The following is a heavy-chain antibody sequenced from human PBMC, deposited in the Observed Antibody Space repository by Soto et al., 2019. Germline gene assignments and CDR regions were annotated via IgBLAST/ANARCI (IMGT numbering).Heavy chain of an antibody. CDR1: GFTVSNNY. CDR2: IYSGGST. J-gene: IGHJ4*02. Sequence: AGGSLRLSSAASGFTVSNNYMNWVRQAPGKGLEWVSVIYSGGSTYYADSVKGRFTISRDDSKNTLYLQMNSLRAEDTAVYYCARMNLGSISYYFDSWGQGALVTVSS. D-gene: IGHD3-10*01. CDR3: ARMNLGSISYYFDS. V-gene: IGHV3-53*05.